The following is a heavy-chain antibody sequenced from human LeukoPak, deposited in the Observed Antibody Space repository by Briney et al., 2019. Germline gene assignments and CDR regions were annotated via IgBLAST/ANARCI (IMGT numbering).Heavy chain of an antibody. CDR1: GGTFSSYA. CDR3: ARDPHPYSSGWYFGY. D-gene: IGHD6-19*01. V-gene: IGHV1-69*05. Sequence: ASVKVSCKASGGTFSSYAISWVRQAPGQGLEWMGGIIPIFGTANYAQKFQGRVTITTDESTSTAYMELSSLRSEDTAVYYCARDPHPYSSGWYFGYWGQGTLVTVSS. CDR2: IIPIFGTA. J-gene: IGHJ4*02.